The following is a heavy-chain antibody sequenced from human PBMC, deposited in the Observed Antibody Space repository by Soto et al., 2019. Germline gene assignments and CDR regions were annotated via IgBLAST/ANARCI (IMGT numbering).Heavy chain of an antibody. CDR3: ARERGIDCGGDCYSAGYYYYGMDV. V-gene: IGHV1-69*13. CDR2: IVVIFGNA. J-gene: IGHJ6*02. CDR1: GFTFTSSA. Sequence: SVKVYCKASGFTFTSSAMRWVRQAPGQRLEWIGWIVVIFGNANYAQKLQGRVTITADESTSTAYMELSSLRSEDTAVYYCARERGIDCGGDCYSAGYYYYGMDVWGQGTTVTVSS. D-gene: IGHD2-21*02.